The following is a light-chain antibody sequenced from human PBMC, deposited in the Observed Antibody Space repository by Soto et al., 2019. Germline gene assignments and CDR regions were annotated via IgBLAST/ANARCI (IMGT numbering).Light chain of an antibody. CDR1: QSVSNNY. J-gene: IGKJ1*01. CDR2: GAS. Sequence: IVFTHAPGTLSLSPGERATLCCRASQSVSNNYLAWYQQKPGQAPRLLIYGASNRATGIPDRFSGSGSGTDFTLTISRLEPEDFAVYYCQQYGSSGTFGQGTKVEIK. CDR3: QQYGSSGT. V-gene: IGKV3-20*01.